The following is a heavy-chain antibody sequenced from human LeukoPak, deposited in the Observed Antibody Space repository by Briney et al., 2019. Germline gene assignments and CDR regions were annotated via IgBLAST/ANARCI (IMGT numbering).Heavy chain of an antibody. CDR3: AKDPPLDGDYYYYGMDV. CDR1: GFTFSSYS. Sequence: PGGSLRLSCAASGFTFSSYSMNWVRQAPGKGLEGVSAISGSGGSTYYADSVKGRFTISRDNSKNTLYLQMNSLRAEDTAVYYCAKDPPLDGDYYYYGMDVWGQGTTVTVSS. V-gene: IGHV3-23*01. J-gene: IGHJ6*02. CDR2: ISGSGGST. D-gene: IGHD4-17*01.